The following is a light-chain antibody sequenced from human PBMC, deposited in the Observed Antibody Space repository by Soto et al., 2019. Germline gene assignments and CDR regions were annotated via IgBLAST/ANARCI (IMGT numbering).Light chain of an antibody. J-gene: IGKJ1*01. Sequence: DIHMTQSPSSLCASLGDRVAVTGRASQGISNYLAWYQQKPGKVPKILIYAASTLQSGVPSRFSGSGSGTEFTLTLSSLQPDDFATYYCQHYNSYSEAFGQRTKV. CDR2: AAS. V-gene: IGKV1-27*01. CDR1: QGISNY. CDR3: QHYNSYSEA.